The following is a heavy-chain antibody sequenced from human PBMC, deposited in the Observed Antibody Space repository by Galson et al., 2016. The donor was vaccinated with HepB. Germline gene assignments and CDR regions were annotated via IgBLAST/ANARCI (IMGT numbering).Heavy chain of an antibody. V-gene: IGHV4-34*01. CDR3: ARGVLVERPHFDY. CDR1: GGSFSDYH. J-gene: IGHJ4*02. D-gene: IGHD1-1*01. Sequence: SETLSLTCSVYGGSFSDYHWSWIRQSPGKGLEWIGEVNHRGNTNYNPSLKSRVTISVDTSKNHFSLKVNSLTAADTAVYYCARGVLVERPHFDYWGQGTLVSVSS. CDR2: VNHRGNT.